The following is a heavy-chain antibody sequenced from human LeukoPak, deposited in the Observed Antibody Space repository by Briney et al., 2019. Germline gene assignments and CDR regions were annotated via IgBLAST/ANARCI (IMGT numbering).Heavy chain of an antibody. D-gene: IGHD3/OR15-3a*01. CDR3: ARFSFGLVQYNWFDP. Sequence: SETLSLTCTVSGGSIGSYCWSWIRQPPGKGLEWIGHIYYSGSTNYNPSLKSRVTISVAPSKNQFSLKLSSVTAADAAVYYCARFSFGLVQYNWFDPWGQGTLVTVSS. CDR2: IYYSGST. V-gene: IGHV4-59*08. CDR1: GGSIGSYC. J-gene: IGHJ5*02.